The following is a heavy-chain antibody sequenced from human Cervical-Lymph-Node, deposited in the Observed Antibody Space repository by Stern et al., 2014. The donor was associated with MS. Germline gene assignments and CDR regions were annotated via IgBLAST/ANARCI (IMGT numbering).Heavy chain of an antibody. CDR1: GFSFNWYN. J-gene: IGHJ4*02. Sequence: EQLVQSGAGLVKPGGSLRLSCAASGFSFNWYNMNWVRQAPGQGLEWVSSISSTSDYTYYADSVKGRVTISRDNSQKSLYLQLNSLRADGTAVYYCARDALFDSWGQGTLVTVSS. CDR3: ARDALFDS. CDR2: ISSTSDYT. V-gene: IGHV3-21*01.